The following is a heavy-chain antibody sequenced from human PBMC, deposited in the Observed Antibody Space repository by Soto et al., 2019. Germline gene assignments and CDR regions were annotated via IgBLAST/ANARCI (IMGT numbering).Heavy chain of an antibody. CDR2: IYRSGST. V-gene: IGHV4-30-2*01. CDR3: ARGEGAARLVFDY. D-gene: IGHD6-6*01. Sequence: RSLTCAVSGGSITSGTYSWSWIRQPPGKGLEWIGYIYRSGSTYFNPSLKSRVTISVDRSKNQFSLRLASVTAADTAVYYCARGEGAARLVFDYWGQGTLVTVSS. J-gene: IGHJ4*02. CDR1: GGSITSGTYS.